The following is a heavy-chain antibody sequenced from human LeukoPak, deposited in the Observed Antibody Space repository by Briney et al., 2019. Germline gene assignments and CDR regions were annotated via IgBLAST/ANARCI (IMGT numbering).Heavy chain of an antibody. D-gene: IGHD5-24*01. Sequence: SETLSLTCTVSGYSISKGYYWGWIRQPPGKGLEWIGSIYHSGSTYYNPSLKSRVTILVNTSKNQFSLKLSSVTAADTAVYYCARGRDGYNYADFDYWGQGTLVTVSS. CDR2: IYHSGST. CDR3: ARGRDGYNYADFDY. V-gene: IGHV4-38-2*02. CDR1: GYSISKGYY. J-gene: IGHJ4*02.